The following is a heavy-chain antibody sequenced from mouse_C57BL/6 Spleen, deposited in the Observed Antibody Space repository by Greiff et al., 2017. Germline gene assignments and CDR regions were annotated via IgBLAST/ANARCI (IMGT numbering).Heavy chain of an antibody. V-gene: IGHV1-69*01. CDR1: GYTFTSYW. CDR3: ARLALLQYGHAMDY. D-gene: IGHD1-1*01. CDR2: IDPSDSYT. Sequence: QVQLQQPGAELVMPGASVKLSCKASGYTFTSYWMHWVKQRPGQGLEWIGEIDPSDSYTNYNQKFKGKSTLTVDKSSSTAYMQLSSLTSEDAAVYYCARLALLQYGHAMDYWGQGTSVTVSA. J-gene: IGHJ4*01.